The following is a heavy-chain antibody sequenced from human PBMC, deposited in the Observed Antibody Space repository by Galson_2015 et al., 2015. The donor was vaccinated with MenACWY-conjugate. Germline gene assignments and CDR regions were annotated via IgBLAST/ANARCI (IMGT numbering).Heavy chain of an antibody. D-gene: IGHD2-2*01. V-gene: IGHV3-21*01. J-gene: IGHJ3*02. Sequence: SLRLSCAASGFTFSSYSMNWVRQAPGKGLEWVSSISSSSSYIYYADSVEGRFTISRDNAKNSLYLQMNSLRAEDTAVYYCAREGVVPAANDAFDIWGQGTMVTVSS. CDR1: GFTFSSYS. CDR2: ISSSSSYI. CDR3: AREGVVPAANDAFDI.